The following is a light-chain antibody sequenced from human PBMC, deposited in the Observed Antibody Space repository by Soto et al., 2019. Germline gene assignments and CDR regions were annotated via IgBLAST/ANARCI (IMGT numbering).Light chain of an antibody. CDR3: SSYAGRNIIVV. CDR1: SNDIGTYNL. J-gene: IGLJ2*01. CDR2: EGS. Sequence: QSALTQPGSLSGSPGQSITISCSGTSNDIGTYNLVSWYQQHPGKAPKLIIFEGSRLPSGVSSRFSGSKSGNTASPTISGLRPEDEADYYCSSYAGRNIIVVFGGGTKLTVL. V-gene: IGLV2-23*01.